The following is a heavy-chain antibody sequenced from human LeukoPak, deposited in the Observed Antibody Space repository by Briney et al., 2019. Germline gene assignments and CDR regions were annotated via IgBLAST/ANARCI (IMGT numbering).Heavy chain of an antibody. J-gene: IGHJ4*02. CDR1: GYTFTSYD. Sequence: ASVKVSCKASGYTFTSYDFNWVRQATGQRPEWMGWMSPNSGDTGYAQKFQDRVTMTRNTSISTAYMELSSLRSDDTAVYYCARGGSSSSSGDYWGQGTLVTVSS. V-gene: IGHV1-8*01. CDR3: ARGGSSSSSGDY. CDR2: MSPNSGDT. D-gene: IGHD6-6*01.